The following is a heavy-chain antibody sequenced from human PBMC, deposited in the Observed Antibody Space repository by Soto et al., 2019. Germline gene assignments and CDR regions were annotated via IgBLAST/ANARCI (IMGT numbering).Heavy chain of an antibody. Sequence: PGGSLRLSCAASGFTFSSYGMHWVRQAPGKGLEWVAVIWYDGSNKYYADSVKGRFTISRDNSKNTLYLQMNSLRAEDTAVYYCARARALGSSAGISGYWGQGTLVTVSS. CDR3: ARARALGSSAGISGY. J-gene: IGHJ4*02. D-gene: IGHD6-13*01. CDR1: GFTFSSYG. CDR2: IWYDGSNK. V-gene: IGHV3-33*01.